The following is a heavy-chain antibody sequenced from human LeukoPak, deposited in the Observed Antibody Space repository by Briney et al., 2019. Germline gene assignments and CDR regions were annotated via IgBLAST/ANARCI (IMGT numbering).Heavy chain of an antibody. CDR2: INSDGSST. Sequence: GGSLRLSCAASGFTFSSYWMHWVRQAPGKGLVWVSRINSDGSSTSYADSVKGRFTISRDNAKNSLFLQVNSLRGEDTAMYYCARGGSSRFGHWGQGTLVTVSS. D-gene: IGHD1-26*01. V-gene: IGHV3-74*01. J-gene: IGHJ4*02. CDR1: GFTFSSYW. CDR3: ARGGSSRFGH.